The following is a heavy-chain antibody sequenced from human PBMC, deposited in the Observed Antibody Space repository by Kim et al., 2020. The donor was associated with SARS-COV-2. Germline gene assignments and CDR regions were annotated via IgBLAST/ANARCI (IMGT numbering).Heavy chain of an antibody. CDR3: AKASARAYYFEY. CDR2: LGGGGSGA. D-gene: IGHD1-26*01. V-gene: IGHV3-23*01. Sequence: GGSLRLSCVASEFTFSSYAMSWVRQAPGKGLEWVSALGGGGSGAQYAASVKGRFTISRDNSKSTLYLQMNSLRAEDTAVYYCAKASARAYYFEYWGQGTLVTVSS. CDR1: EFTFSSYA. J-gene: IGHJ4*02.